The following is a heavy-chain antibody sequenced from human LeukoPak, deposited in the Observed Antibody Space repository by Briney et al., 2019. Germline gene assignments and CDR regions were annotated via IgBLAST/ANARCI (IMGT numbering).Heavy chain of an antibody. D-gene: IGHD3-10*01. CDR3: ARGGVDYYGSGTYYLMYYFDY. Sequence: QPGGSLRLSCAASGFTFSTYGMHWVRQASGKGLEWVSGISGSGGATYYADSVKGRFTISRDDPHNTLYLQMNSLRAEDTAVYFCARGGVDYYGSGTYYLMYYFDYWGQGALVTVSS. CDR2: ISGSGGAT. CDR1: GFTFSTYG. V-gene: IGHV3-23*01. J-gene: IGHJ4*02.